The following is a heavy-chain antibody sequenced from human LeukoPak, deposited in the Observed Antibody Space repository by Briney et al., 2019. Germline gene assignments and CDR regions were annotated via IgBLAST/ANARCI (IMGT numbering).Heavy chain of an antibody. D-gene: IGHD2-2*02. CDR2: INPNSGGT. V-gene: IGHV1-2*02. CDR3: ARAVVVVPAAIYYDSSGYLFDY. Sequence: GASVKVSCKASGYTFTGYYMHWVRQAPGQGLEWMGWINPNSGGTNYAQKFQGRVTTTRDTSISTAYMELSRLRSDDTAVYYCARAVVVVPAAIYYDSSGYLFDYWGQGTLVTVSS. CDR1: GYTFTGYY. J-gene: IGHJ4*02.